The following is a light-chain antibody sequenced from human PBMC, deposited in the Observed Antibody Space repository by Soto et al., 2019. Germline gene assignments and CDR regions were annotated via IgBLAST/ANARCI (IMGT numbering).Light chain of an antibody. Sequence: QSALTQPASVSGSPGQSITISCTGTSSDVGGYEYVSWYQQHPGKAPKLMIFEVNSRPSGVSNRFSGSKSGNTAYLAVSGLQAEDEADYYCTSYAGSNNLLFGGGTKLTVL. CDR3: TSYAGSNNLL. CDR1: SSDVGGYEY. V-gene: IGLV2-14*01. J-gene: IGLJ2*01. CDR2: EVN.